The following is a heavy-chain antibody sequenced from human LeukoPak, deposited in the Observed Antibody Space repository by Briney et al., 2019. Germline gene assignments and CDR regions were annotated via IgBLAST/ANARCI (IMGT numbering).Heavy chain of an antibody. Sequence: SETLSLTCTVSGGSISTSNYYWGWIRQPPGKGLEWIGNIYYSGSTNYNPSLKSRVTISVDTSKNQFSLKLSSVTAADTAVYYCARREYYYGFGSWGQGTLVTVSS. D-gene: IGHD3-10*01. CDR2: IYYSGST. CDR3: ARREYYYGFGS. CDR1: GGSISTSNYY. V-gene: IGHV4-39*07. J-gene: IGHJ4*02.